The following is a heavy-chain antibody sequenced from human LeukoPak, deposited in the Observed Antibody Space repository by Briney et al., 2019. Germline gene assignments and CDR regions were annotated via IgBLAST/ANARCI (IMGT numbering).Heavy chain of an antibody. V-gene: IGHV1-18*01. Sequence: ASVQVPCKASGGTFSSYAISWVRQAPGQGLEWMGWISGYNGNTNYAQKLQGRVTMTTDTSTSTAYMELRSLRSDDTAVYYCARRYSSSWYGGSFDYWGQGTLVTVSS. J-gene: IGHJ4*02. CDR2: ISGYNGNT. CDR1: GGTFSSYA. D-gene: IGHD6-13*01. CDR3: ARRYSSSWYGGSFDY.